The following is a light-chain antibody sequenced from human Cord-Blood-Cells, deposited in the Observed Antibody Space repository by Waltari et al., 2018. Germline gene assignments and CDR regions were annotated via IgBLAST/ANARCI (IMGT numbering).Light chain of an antibody. CDR1: QRISSY. V-gene: IGKV1-39*01. CDR2: AAS. Sequence: IQLTQSPSPLSSFVGDIVTITCRASQRISSYLNWYQQKPGKAPKLLIYAASSLQSGVPSRFSGSGSVTDFTLTISSLQPEDFATYYCQQSYSTPYTFGQGTKLEIK. J-gene: IGKJ2*01. CDR3: QQSYSTPYT.